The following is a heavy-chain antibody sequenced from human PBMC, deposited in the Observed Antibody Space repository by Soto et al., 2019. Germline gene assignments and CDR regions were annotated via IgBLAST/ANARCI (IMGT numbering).Heavy chain of an antibody. Sequence: GASVKVSCKASGYTFSDYYIHWVRQAPGQGLEWLGWINPNSGGRKYAQKFEGRVTMTRDTSISTAYMELRRLRPDDTAVYYCARLYDSSSYYYDPWGQGTLVTVSS. V-gene: IGHV1-2*02. J-gene: IGHJ5*02. D-gene: IGHD3-22*01. CDR3: ARLYDSSSYYYDP. CDR1: GYTFSDYY. CDR2: INPNSGGR.